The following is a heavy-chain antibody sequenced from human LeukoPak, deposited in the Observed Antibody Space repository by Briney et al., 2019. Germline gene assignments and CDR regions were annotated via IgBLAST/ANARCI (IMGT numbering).Heavy chain of an antibody. CDR1: GYTLTELS. Sequence: GASVKVSCKVSGYTLTELSMHWVRQAPGKGLEWMGGFDPEDGETIYAQKFQGRVTITADKSTSTAYMELSSLRSEDTAVYYCAREGDAAVADYNWFDPWGQGTLVTVSS. J-gene: IGHJ5*02. V-gene: IGHV1-24*01. CDR3: AREGDAAVADYNWFDP. D-gene: IGHD6-19*01. CDR2: FDPEDGET.